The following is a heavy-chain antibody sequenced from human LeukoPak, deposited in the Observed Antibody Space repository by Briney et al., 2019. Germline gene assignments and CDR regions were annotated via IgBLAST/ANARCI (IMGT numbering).Heavy chain of an antibody. D-gene: IGHD2-15*01. V-gene: IGHV3-23*01. CDR3: AKARTPAYCSGGSCYSDY. CDR1: GFIFSSYA. Sequence: AGGSLRLSCAASGFIFSSYAMSWVRQAPGKGLEWVSAISGSGGSTYYADSVKGRFTISRDNSKNTLYLQMNSLRAEDTAVYYCAKARTPAYCSGGSCYSDYWGQGTLVTVSS. J-gene: IGHJ4*02. CDR2: ISGSGGST.